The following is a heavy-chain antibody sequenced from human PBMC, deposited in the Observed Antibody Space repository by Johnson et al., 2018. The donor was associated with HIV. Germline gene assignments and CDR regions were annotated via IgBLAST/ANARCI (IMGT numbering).Heavy chain of an antibody. CDR2: INWDGDST. CDR3: ARGGIWGSWAFDI. J-gene: IGHJ3*02. CDR1: RFTFDDYA. V-gene: IGHV3-43D*03. D-gene: IGHD3-16*01. Sequence: QLVESGGVVVHPGGSLRLSCETSRFTFDDYAMHWVRQAPGKGLEWVSLINWDGDSTYYADSVKGRFTISRDNSKNSLYLQMNSLRAEDTAVYYCARGGIWGSWAFDIWGQGTMVTVSS.